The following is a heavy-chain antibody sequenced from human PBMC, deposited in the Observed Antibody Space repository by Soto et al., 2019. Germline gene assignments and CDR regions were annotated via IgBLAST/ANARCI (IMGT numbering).Heavy chain of an antibody. CDR3: AKARGSSPRLGYYYMDV. J-gene: IGHJ6*03. V-gene: IGHV3-23*01. D-gene: IGHD6-6*01. CDR1: GFTFSSSA. Sequence: EVRLLESGGGLIQPGGSMRLSCAASGFTFSSSAMSWVRQAQDKGLEWVSAVGGNSVSTFYADSVKGRFTMSKDSSKNARFLQVDMARGEDTAVYYCAKARGSSPRLGYYYMDVGGKGITGNV. CDR2: VGGNSVST.